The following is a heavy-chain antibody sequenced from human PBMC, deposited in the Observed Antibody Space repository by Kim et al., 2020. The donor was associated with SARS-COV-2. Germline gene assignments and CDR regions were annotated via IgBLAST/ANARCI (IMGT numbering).Heavy chain of an antibody. Sequence: GGSLRLSCEVSGFAVRDHYMSWIRQAPGKGLEWIAYISVSGDTIRYAPSVKCRFTISRDTGRNSLFLQMDGLRAEDTALYYCARDKGYTVFDYWGQGTRV. V-gene: IGHV3-11*01. J-gene: IGHJ4*02. D-gene: IGHD3-16*02. CDR2: ISVSGDTI. CDR3: ARDKGYTVFDY. CDR1: GFAVRDHY.